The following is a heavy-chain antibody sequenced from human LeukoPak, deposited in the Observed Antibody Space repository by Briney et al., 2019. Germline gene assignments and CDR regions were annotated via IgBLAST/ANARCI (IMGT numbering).Heavy chain of an antibody. D-gene: IGHD3-10*01. J-gene: IGHJ4*02. CDR2: INSNGRNI. CDR3: LCLWFGKGVY. Sequence: PGGSLRLSCAASGFTLSSYAMSWVRQAPGKGLEWISNINSNGRNIDYADSVRGRFTISRDNAKNSLFLQMNSLRAEDTAVYYCLCLWFGKGVYWGRGTLVTVSS. V-gene: IGHV3-48*03. CDR1: GFTLSSYA.